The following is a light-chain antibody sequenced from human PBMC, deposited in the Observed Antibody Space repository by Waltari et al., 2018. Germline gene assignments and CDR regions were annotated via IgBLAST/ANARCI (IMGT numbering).Light chain of an antibody. V-gene: IGLV1-40*01. J-gene: IGLJ1*01. CDR3: QSCDSSLSGSFV. CDR2: GNN. CDR1: SSNIGASYD. Sequence: SVLTQPPSVSGAPGQRVTISCTGSSSNIGASYDVHWYQQFPGTAPKLLIYGNNNRPSGVPDRFSGSKSGTSASLAITGLQAEDEADYYCQSCDSSLSGSFVFGTGTKVTVL.